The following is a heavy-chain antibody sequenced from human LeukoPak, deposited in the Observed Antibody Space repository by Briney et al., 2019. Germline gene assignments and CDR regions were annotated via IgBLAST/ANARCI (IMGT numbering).Heavy chain of an antibody. CDR3: AKDTYYDFWSGPNYFDY. CDR2: ISWNSGSI. Sequence: GGSLRLSCAASGFTFDDYAMHWVRQAPGKGLEWVSGISWNSGSIGYADSVKGRFTISRDNAKNSLYLQMNSLRAEDTALYYCAKDTYYDFWSGPNYFDYWGQGTLVTVSS. V-gene: IGHV3-9*01. CDR1: GFTFDDYA. J-gene: IGHJ4*02. D-gene: IGHD3-3*01.